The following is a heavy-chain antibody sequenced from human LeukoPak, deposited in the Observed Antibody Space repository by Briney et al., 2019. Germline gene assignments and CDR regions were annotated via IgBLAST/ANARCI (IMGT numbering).Heavy chain of an antibody. J-gene: IGHJ4*02. CDR1: GGTFSNYA. V-gene: IGHV1-69*13. D-gene: IGHD5-18*01. Sequence: GASVKVFCKASGGTFSNYAINWGRQAPDQGLEWMGGIIPIFGTPNYVQKFQGRVTITADESTSTAYMELSSLRSEDTAVYYCARASSDDTAMATPFAYWGQGTLVTVSS. CDR3: ARASSDDTAMATPFAY. CDR2: IIPIFGTP.